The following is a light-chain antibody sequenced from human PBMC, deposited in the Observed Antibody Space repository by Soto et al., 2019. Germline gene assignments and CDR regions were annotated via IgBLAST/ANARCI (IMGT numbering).Light chain of an antibody. V-gene: IGKV1-5*01. CDR2: DAS. CDR3: QQYNSYSKT. CDR1: QSISSW. Sequence: DIQMPQSPPTLSASVEDKVPITSRASQSISSWLAWYQQKPGKAPKLLIYDASSLESGVPSRFSGSGSGTEFTLTISSLQPDDFATYYCQQYNSYSKTFGQGTKVDIK. J-gene: IGKJ1*01.